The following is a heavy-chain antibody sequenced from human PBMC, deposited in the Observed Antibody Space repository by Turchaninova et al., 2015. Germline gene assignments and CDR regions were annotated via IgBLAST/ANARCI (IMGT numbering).Heavy chain of an antibody. CDR1: GFSLNTDSMR. CDR2: IAWDDVK. Sequence: QVTLKESGPALVKPTQTLTLTCTFSGFSLNTDSMRVSWIRQPQGKALEWLARIAWDDVKFYSTSLQTRLTVAKDTSKNQVVLTMATMDPVDTATDYCARTAGAGQGFFQHGGQGILVTVSS. CDR3: ARTAGAGQGFFQH. D-gene: IGHD6-13*01. V-gene: IGHV2-70*04. J-gene: IGHJ1*01.